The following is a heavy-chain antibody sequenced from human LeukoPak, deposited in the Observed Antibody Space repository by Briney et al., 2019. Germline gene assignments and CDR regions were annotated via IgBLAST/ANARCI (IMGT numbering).Heavy chain of an antibody. J-gene: IGHJ4*02. D-gene: IGHD5-24*01. CDR3: ARGPLGWLQLSFDY. CDR1: GFTFSSYE. Sequence: KPGGSLRLSCAASGFTFSSYEMNWVRQAPGKGLEWVSYISSSGSTIYYADSVKGRFTISRDNAKNSLYQQMNSLRAEDTAVYYCARGPLGWLQLSFDYWGQGTLVTVSS. CDR2: ISSSGSTI. V-gene: IGHV3-48*03.